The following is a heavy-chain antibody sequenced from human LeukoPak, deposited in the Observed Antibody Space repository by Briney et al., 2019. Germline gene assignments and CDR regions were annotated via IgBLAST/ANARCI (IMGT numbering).Heavy chain of an antibody. CDR2: ISGSGGST. D-gene: IGHD2-15*01. CDR3: ANTATRVFSY. V-gene: IGHV3-23*01. CDR1: GLTFSSHW. J-gene: IGHJ4*02. Sequence: GGSLRLSCAASGLTFSSHWMHWVRQAPGKGLEWVSAISGSGGSTYYADSVKGRFTISRDNSKNTLYLQMNSLRAEDTAVYYCANTATRVFSYWGQGTLVTVSS.